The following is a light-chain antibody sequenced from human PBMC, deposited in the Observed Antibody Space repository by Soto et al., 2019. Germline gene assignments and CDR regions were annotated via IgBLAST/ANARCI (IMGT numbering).Light chain of an antibody. V-gene: IGKV3-15*01. Sequence: EIVMTQSPATLSVSAGERVTLSCRASQNISSSLAWYQQKPGQAPSLLFYGASTRASGVPARFSGSGSGTEFTLTISSLQSEDFAVYYCHQYNGWPRTFGQGTKVEI. J-gene: IGKJ1*01. CDR1: QNISSS. CDR3: HQYNGWPRT. CDR2: GAS.